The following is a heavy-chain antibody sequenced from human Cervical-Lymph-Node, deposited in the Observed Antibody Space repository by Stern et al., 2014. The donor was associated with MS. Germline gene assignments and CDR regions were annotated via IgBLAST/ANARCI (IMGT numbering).Heavy chain of an antibody. D-gene: IGHD3-10*01. CDR3: VRESPMTGHNMDV. J-gene: IGHJ6*02. V-gene: IGHV4-31*03. CDR2: FYYSGST. CDR1: GDSISNTGYY. Sequence: QVQLQESGPGLVKPSQTLSLTCIVSGDSISNTGYYWDWLRQPPGTGLVWVGYFYYSGSTHSHPSLRGCVTLSVDTSKTQVSLKLNSGTAADTAVYYCVRESPMTGHNMDVWGQGTTVTVSS.